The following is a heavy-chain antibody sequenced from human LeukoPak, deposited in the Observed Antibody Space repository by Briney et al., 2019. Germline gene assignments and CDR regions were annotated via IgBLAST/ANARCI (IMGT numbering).Heavy chain of an antibody. CDR2: IIPIFGTA. V-gene: IGHV1-69*05. D-gene: IGHD4-11*01. Sequence: EASVKVSCKASGGTFSSYAISWVRQAPGQGLEWMGGIIPIFGTANYAQKFQGRVTITTDESTSTAYMELSSLRSEDTAVYYCARSPYSNYYFDYWGQGTLVTVSS. CDR3: ARSPYSNYYFDY. CDR1: GGTFSSYA. J-gene: IGHJ4*02.